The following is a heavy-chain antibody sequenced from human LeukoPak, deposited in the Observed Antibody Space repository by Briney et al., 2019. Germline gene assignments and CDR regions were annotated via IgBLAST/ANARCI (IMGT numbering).Heavy chain of an antibody. D-gene: IGHD2-2*01. CDR2: ISSSSSYI. CDR3: ARVKTVPAAIMDV. Sequence: GGSLRLSCAASGFTFSSYSMNWVRQAPGKGLEWVSSISSSSSYIYYADSVKGRFTIPRDNAKNSLYLQMNSLRAEDTAVYYCARVKTVPAAIMDVWGKGTTVTVSS. J-gene: IGHJ6*03. CDR1: GFTFSSYS. V-gene: IGHV3-21*01.